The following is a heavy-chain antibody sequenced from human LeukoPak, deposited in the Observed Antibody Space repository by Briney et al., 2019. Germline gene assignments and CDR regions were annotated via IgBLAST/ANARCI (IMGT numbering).Heavy chain of an antibody. CDR3: ARQTMTTADAFDI. J-gene: IGHJ3*02. V-gene: IGHV4-59*08. CDR2: IYYSGSTDYSGST. Sequence: SETLSLTCTVPGGSISSHFWSWIRQPPGKGLEWIAYIYYSGSTDYSGSTDYNPSLKSRVTISVDTSKKQFSLKLSSVTAGDTAVYYCARQTMTTADAFDIWGQGTMVTVSS. D-gene: IGHD4-17*01. CDR1: GGSISSHF.